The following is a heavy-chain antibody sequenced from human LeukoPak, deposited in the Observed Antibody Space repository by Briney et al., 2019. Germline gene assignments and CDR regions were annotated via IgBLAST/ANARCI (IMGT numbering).Heavy chain of an antibody. CDR3: ARQAEYCTNGVCYDGGYYYYGMDV. J-gene: IGHJ6*02. D-gene: IGHD2-8*01. CDR2: IYPGDSDT. V-gene: IGHV5-51*01. Sequence: GESLQISCKGSGSSFTSYWIGWVRPLPGKGLGWMGIIYPGDSDTRYSPSFQGQVTISANKSISTAYLQWSSLNASDTAMYYCARQAEYCTNGVCYDGGYYYYGMDVWGQGTTVTVSS. CDR1: GSSFTSYW.